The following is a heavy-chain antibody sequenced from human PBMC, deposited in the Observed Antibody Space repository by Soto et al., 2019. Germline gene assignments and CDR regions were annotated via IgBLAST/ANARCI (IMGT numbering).Heavy chain of an antibody. CDR3: ARAKTRGEVVITTAFRYFDY. CDR2: IYYSGST. Sequence: TLSLTCTVSGGSISSGDYYWSWIRQPPGKGLEWIGYIYYSGSTYYNPSLKSRVTISVDTSKNQFSLKLSSVTAADTAVYYCARAKTRGEVVITTAFRYFDYWGQGTLVTVSS. CDR1: GGSISSGDYY. V-gene: IGHV4-30-4*01. D-gene: IGHD3-22*01. J-gene: IGHJ4*02.